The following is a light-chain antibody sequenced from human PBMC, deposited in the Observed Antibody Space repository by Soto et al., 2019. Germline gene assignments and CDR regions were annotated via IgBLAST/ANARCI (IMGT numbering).Light chain of an antibody. J-gene: IGLJ2*01. CDR1: SSDGGGYNY. CDR2: EFS. Sequence: QSVLTQPPSASGSPGQSVTISCTGTSSDGGGYNYVSWYQQHPGKAPKLMIYEFSKRPTGVPDRFSGSKSVKTASLTVSGLQAEDEADYYCSSYAGSNNFVVFGGGTNLTV. V-gene: IGLV2-8*01. CDR3: SSYAGSNNFVV.